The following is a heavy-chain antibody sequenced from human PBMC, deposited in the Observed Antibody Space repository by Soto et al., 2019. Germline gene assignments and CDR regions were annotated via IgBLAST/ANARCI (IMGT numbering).Heavy chain of an antibody. D-gene: IGHD1-1*01. V-gene: IGHV1-69*04. CDR2: IIPIIGVT. CDR1: GGTYSSYS. CDR3: GRDWKSTTETWGFGDS. J-gene: IGHJ4*02. Sequence: QVQVVQSGAEVKKPGPSVKVSCKASGGTYSSYSITWVRQAPGQGLEWLGRIIPIIGVTNYAQRFQHRVTITADRPTTTAFMDLSSQRTEDTYGYYCGRDWKSTTETWGFGDSWGQGTPVTVSS.